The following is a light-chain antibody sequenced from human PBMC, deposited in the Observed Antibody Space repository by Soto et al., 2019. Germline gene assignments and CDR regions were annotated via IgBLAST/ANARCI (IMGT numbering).Light chain of an antibody. J-gene: IGLJ2*01. CDR2: SND. CDR3: ATWDDSLNVV. Sequence: QSVLTQSPSASGTPGQRVSISCSGSTSNIGTNTVSWYQHVPGTAPKLLIYSNDQRRSAVPGRFSGSKSGTAASLAISGLLSEDEADYYCATWDDSLNVVFGGGTKVTVL. V-gene: IGLV1-44*01. CDR1: TSNIGTNT.